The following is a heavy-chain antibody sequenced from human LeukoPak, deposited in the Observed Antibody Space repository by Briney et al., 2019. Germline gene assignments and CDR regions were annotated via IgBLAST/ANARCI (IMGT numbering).Heavy chain of an antibody. CDR2: IYWDDDK. D-gene: IGHD5-12*01. V-gene: IGHV2-5*02. CDR1: GFSLSTSGVG. Sequence: SGPTLVKPTQTLTLTCTFSGFSLSTSGVGVGWIRQPPGEALEWLALIYWDDDKRYSPSLKSRLTITKDTSKNQVVLTMTNMDPVDTATYYCAHRQLGYSGSDGGPLFDYWGQGTLVTVSS. J-gene: IGHJ4*02. CDR3: AHRQLGYSGSDGGPLFDY.